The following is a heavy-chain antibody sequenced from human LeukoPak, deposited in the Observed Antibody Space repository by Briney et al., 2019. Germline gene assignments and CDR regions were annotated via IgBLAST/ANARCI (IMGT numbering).Heavy chain of an antibody. D-gene: IGHD1-26*01. J-gene: IGHJ5*02. V-gene: IGHV1-8*03. CDR1: GYTFTSYD. CDR3: ARGRGGSYPNWFDP. CDR2: MNPNSGNT. Sequence: ASVKVSCKASGYTFTSYDINWVRQATGQGLEWMGWMNPNSGNTGYAQKFQGRVTITRNTSISTAYMELSSLRSEDTAVYYCARGRGGSYPNWFDPWGQGTLVTVSS.